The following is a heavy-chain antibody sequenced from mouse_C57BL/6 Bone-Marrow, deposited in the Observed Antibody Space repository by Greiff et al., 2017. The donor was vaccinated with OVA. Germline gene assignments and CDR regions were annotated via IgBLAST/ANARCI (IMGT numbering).Heavy chain of an antibody. CDR2: ISNGGGST. V-gene: IGHV5-12*01. CDR3: ARQSVLHYFDS. CDR1: GFTFSDYY. Sequence: EVQGVESGGGLVQPGGSLKLSCAASGFTFSDYYMYWVRQTPEKRLEWVAYISNGGGSTYYPDTVKGRFTISRDNAKNTLYLQMSRLKSEDTAMYYCARQSVLHYFDSWGQGTTLTVSS. J-gene: IGHJ2*01.